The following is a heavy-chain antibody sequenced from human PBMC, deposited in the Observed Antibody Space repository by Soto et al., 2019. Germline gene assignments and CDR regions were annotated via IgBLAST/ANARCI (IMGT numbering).Heavy chain of an antibody. CDR1: GFTFSSYA. Sequence: GGSLRLSCAASGFTFSSYAMSWVRQAPGKGLKWVSAISGSGGSTYYADSVKGRFTISRDNSKNTLYLQMNSLRAEDAAVYYCAKEHGYDSSGYFDYWGQGTLVTVSS. J-gene: IGHJ4*02. V-gene: IGHV3-23*01. D-gene: IGHD3-22*01. CDR3: AKEHGYDSSGYFDY. CDR2: ISGSGGST.